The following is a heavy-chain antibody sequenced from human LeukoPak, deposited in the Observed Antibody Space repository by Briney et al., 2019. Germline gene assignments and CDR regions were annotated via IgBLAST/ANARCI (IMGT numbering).Heavy chain of an antibody. CDR1: DGSLSGYY. CDR2: IYYTGST. D-gene: IGHD7-27*01. J-gene: IGHJ4*02. V-gene: IGHV4-59*01. CDR3: ARGLLGRWYYFDY. Sequence: SETLSLTCNVSDGSLSGYYWSWIRQPPGKGLEWIGYIYYTGSTNYHASLRGRVTISIDTSKNQFSLKLSSVTAADTAVYYCARGLLGRWYYFDYWGQGTLVTVSS.